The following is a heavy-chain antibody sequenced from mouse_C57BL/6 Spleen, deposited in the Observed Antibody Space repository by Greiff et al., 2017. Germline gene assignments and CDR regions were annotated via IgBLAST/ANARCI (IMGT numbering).Heavy chain of an antibody. Sequence: EVQLVESGGGLVQPGGSLSLSCAASGFTFTDYYMSWVRQPPGKALEWLGFIRNKANGYTTEYSASVKGRFTISRDNSQSILYLQMNALRAEDSATYYCARYDDGYYGGYYAMDYWGQGTSVTVSS. D-gene: IGHD2-3*01. V-gene: IGHV7-3*01. CDR1: GFTFTDYY. J-gene: IGHJ4*01. CDR2: IRNKANGYTT. CDR3: ARYDDGYYGGYYAMDY.